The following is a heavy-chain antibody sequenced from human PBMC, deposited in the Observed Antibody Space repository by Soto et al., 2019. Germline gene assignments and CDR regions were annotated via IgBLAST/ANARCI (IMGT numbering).Heavy chain of an antibody. V-gene: IGHV1-69*01. D-gene: IGHD3-16*02. CDR1: GNTFSKYA. Sequence: QVQLVQSGAEVKKPGSSVKVSCKASGNTFSKYAISWVRQAPGQGLEWMGGLIPILGTTKYAQKFQGRVTITADESTRTVYMELSSVRLEDTAVYYCARDSHDYIWGSYRNGMDVWGQGTTVSVSS. CDR3: ARDSHDYIWGSYRNGMDV. CDR2: LIPILGTT. J-gene: IGHJ6*02.